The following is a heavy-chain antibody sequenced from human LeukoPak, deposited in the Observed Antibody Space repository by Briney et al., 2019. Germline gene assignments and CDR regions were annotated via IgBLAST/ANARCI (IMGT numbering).Heavy chain of an antibody. CDR1: GYTFTGYY. CDR2: INPNSGGT. CDR3: ARASWYYDSSGYYYYYMDV. J-gene: IGHJ6*03. Sequence: ASVKVSCKASGYTFTGYYMQWVRQAPGQGLEWMGWINPNSGGTNYAQKFQGRVTMTRDTSISTAYMELSRLRSDDTAVYYCARASWYYDSSGYYYYYMDVWGKGTTVTISS. D-gene: IGHD3-22*01. V-gene: IGHV1-2*02.